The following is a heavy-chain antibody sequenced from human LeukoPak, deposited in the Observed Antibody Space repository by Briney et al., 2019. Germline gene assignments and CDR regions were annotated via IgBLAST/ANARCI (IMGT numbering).Heavy chain of an antibody. J-gene: IGHJ4*01. CDR2: INPNSGAT. CDR3: ARGRRILGGPENAGDFFDF. D-gene: IGHD3-16*01. V-gene: IGHV1-2*02. Sequence: ASVKVSCKASGYTFTSYGISWVRQAPGQGLEWMGWINPNSGATHYAQSFQARVTMTRDTSIASSYMELTGLESDDTAVYYCARGRRILGGPENAGDFFDFWGQGSLVTVSS. CDR1: GYTFTSYG.